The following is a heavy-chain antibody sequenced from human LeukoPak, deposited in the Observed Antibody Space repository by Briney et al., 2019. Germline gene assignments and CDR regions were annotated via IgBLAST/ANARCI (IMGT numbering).Heavy chain of an antibody. Sequence: PSETLSLTCTVSGGSVSGSTYYWNWIRQPPGKGLEWIGYIYHSGGTTNYNPSLKSRATITVDTSKNQFSLKLNYVTAADTAVYYCARDEDNSGRYYYYMDVWGKGTTVTVSS. J-gene: IGHJ6*03. CDR1: GGSVSGSTYY. CDR2: IYHSGGTT. D-gene: IGHD3-22*01. CDR3: ARDEDNSGRYYYYMDV. V-gene: IGHV4-61*01.